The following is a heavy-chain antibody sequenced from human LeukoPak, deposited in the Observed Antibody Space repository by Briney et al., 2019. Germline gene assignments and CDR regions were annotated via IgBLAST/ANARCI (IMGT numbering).Heavy chain of an antibody. D-gene: IGHD3/OR15-3a*01. V-gene: IGHV4-61*02. J-gene: IGHJ4*02. CDR1: GASITSGSYY. Sequence: SQTLSLTCTVSGASITSGSYYWSWIRQPAGKGLEWIGRIYTSGGTNYNPSLKSRVTISIYTSKNQFSLELSSVTAADTAVYYCARDFADLWGQGTLVTVSS. CDR3: ARDFADL. CDR2: IYTSGGT.